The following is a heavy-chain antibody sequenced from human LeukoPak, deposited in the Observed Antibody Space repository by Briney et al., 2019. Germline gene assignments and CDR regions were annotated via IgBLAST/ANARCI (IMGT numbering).Heavy chain of an antibody. CDR3: ASVSTGGYSGYDPYYFDY. V-gene: IGHV4-59*01. J-gene: IGHJ4*02. D-gene: IGHD5-12*01. Sequence: SETLSLTCNVSGGSISSYYWSWIRQPPGKGLEWIGYIYYSGSTNYNPSLKSRVTISVDTSKNQFSLKLSSVTAADTAVYYCASVSTGGYSGYDPYYFDYWGQGTLVTVSS. CDR2: IYYSGST. CDR1: GGSISSYY.